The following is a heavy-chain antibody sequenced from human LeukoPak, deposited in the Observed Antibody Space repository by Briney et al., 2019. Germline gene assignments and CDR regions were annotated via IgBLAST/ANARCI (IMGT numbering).Heavy chain of an antibody. V-gene: IGHV1-18*01. D-gene: IGHD7-27*01. Sequence: ASVKVSCKASGYTFTNYGITWVRQAPGQGLEWVGWIGAYNGITNYAQNLQGRVTMTTDTSTSTVYMEVRSLRSDDTAVYYCARIGKRRGDHDYWGQGTLVTVSS. CDR2: IGAYNGIT. CDR3: ARIGKRRGDHDY. CDR1: GYTFTNYG. J-gene: IGHJ4*02.